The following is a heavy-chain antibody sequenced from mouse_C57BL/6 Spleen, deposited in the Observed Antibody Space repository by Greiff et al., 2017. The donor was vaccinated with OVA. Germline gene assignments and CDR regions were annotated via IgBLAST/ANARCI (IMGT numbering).Heavy chain of an antibody. D-gene: IGHD1-1*01. J-gene: IGHJ1*03. V-gene: IGHV1-52*01. CDR3: ARASYYGSSYGWYFDV. CDR2: IDPSDSET. CDR1: GYTFTSYW. Sequence: QVQLQQPGAELVRPGSSVKLSCKASGYTFTSYWMHWVKQRPIQGLEWIGNIDPSDSETHYNQKFKDKATLTVDKSSSTAYMQLSSLTSEHSAVYYCARASYYGSSYGWYFDVWGTGTTVTVSS.